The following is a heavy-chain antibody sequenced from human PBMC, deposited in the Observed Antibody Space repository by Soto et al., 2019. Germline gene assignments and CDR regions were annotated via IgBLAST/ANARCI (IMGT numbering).Heavy chain of an antibody. CDR2: ISGSGGST. CDR1: GFTFSSYA. Sequence: EVQLLESGGGLVQPGGSLRLSCAASGFTFSSYAMSWVRQAPGKGLEWVAAISGSGGSTYYADSVKGRFTISRDNSKNTLSLQMKSLRAEDTAVYYCAKIVVGAAWSDWGQGTLVTVSS. CDR3: AKIVVGAAWSD. V-gene: IGHV3-23*01. D-gene: IGHD1-26*01. J-gene: IGHJ4*02.